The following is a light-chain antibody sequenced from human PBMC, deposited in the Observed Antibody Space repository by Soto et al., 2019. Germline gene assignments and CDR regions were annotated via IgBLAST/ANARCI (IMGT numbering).Light chain of an antibody. CDR3: QQFGTSSLVT. Sequence: DIQLTQSPSTLSASVGDSVTITCRASQNISTSLAWYQHKPGKAPQLLMFDVSNLESGVPSRFSGSGSGTDFILTISRVEPEDFAVYYCQQFGTSSLVTFGPGTKVDIK. CDR1: QNISTS. V-gene: IGKV1-5*01. CDR2: DVS. J-gene: IGKJ3*01.